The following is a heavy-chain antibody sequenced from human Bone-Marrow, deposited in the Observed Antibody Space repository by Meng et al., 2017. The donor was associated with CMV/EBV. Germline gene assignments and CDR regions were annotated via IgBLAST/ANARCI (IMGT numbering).Heavy chain of an antibody. CDR1: GFTLRNYC. D-gene: IGHD3-16*01. Sequence: GGSLRLSCAASGFTLRNYCMSWVRQSPGKGLEWVAKIKQDGSEKQCIDSVKGRHTISRDNAKNSLYLQMNSLRAEDTAVYYCARGHILGDDAFDIWGQGTMVTVSS. CDR2: IKQDGSEK. J-gene: IGHJ3*02. V-gene: IGHV3-7*01. CDR3: ARGHILGDDAFDI.